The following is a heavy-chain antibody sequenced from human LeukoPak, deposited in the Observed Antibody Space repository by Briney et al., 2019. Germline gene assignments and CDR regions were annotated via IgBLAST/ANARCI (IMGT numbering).Heavy chain of an antibody. CDR2: ISGSGGST. Sequence: GGSLRLSCAASGFTFSSYAMSWVRQAPGKGLEWVSAISGSGGSTYYAGSVKGRFTISRDNSKNTLYLQMNSLRAADTAVYYCAKASSSWCFDYWGQGTLVTVSS. V-gene: IGHV3-23*01. J-gene: IGHJ4*02. D-gene: IGHD6-13*01. CDR3: AKASSSWCFDY. CDR1: GFTFSSYA.